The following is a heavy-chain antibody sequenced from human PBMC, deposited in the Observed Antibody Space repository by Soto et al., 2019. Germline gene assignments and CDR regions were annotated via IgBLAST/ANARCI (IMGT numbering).Heavy chain of an antibody. CDR3: ARILHNFDSRGYTRDPFDI. CDR1: GFSLSNARMG. D-gene: IGHD3-22*01. V-gene: IGHV2-26*01. CDR2: IFSNDEK. Sequence: QVTLKESGPVLVKPTETLTLTCTVSGFSLSNARMGVSWIRQPPGKALEWLAHIFSNDEKSYSTSLKSRLTISKDTSKSQVVLTMTNMDPVDTATYFGARILHNFDSRGYTRDPFDIWGQGTMVTVSS. J-gene: IGHJ3*02.